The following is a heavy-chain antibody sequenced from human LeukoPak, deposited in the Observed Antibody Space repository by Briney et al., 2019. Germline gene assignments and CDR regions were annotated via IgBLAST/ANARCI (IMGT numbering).Heavy chain of an antibody. V-gene: IGHV1-69*13. CDR1: GGTFSSFA. D-gene: IGHD6-19*01. Sequence: GASVKVSCKASGGTFSSFAINWLRQAPGQGLEWMGGIFPIFATANYAQKFQGRVTITADESTSTVYMELSRLRSDDMAVYYCARDSGSGWYEFRWGQGSLVTVSS. CDR3: ARDSGSGWYEFR. CDR2: IFPIFATA. J-gene: IGHJ4*02.